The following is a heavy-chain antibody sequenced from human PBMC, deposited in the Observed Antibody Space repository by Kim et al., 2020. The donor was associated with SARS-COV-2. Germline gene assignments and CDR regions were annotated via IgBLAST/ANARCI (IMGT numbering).Heavy chain of an antibody. J-gene: IGHJ6*02. CDR1: GFTFSSYS. D-gene: IGHD2-15*01. V-gene: IGHV3-21*01. CDR2: ISSSSSYI. CDR3: ARDPGYCSGGSCYSPDYYYGMDV. Sequence: GGSLRLSCAASGFTFSSYSMNWVRQAPGKGLEWVSSISSSSSYIYYADSVKGRFTIPRDNAKNSLYLQMNSLRAEDTAVYYCARDPGYCSGGSCYSPDYYYGMDVWGQGTTVTVSS.